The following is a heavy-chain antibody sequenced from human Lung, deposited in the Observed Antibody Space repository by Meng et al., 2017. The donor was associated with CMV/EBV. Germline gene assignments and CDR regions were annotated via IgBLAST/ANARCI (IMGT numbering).Heavy chain of an antibody. Sequence: GGSLRLXCAASGFTFDDYAMHWVRQAPGKGLEWVSGISWNSGNILYADSVKGRFTISRDNAENSLYLQMNSLRAEDTALYYCAKDIDPDSSGYLDYWGQGTLVTVSS. CDR2: ISWNSGNI. CDR1: GFTFDDYA. D-gene: IGHD3-22*01. V-gene: IGHV3-9*01. CDR3: AKDIDPDSSGYLDY. J-gene: IGHJ4*02.